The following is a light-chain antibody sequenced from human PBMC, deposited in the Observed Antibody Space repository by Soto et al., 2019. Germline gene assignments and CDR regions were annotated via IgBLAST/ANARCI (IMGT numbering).Light chain of an antibody. Sequence: DIQMTQSPSSLSASVGDRVTITCRASHSIASYLNWFQQRPGKAPSLLIYAATTLQTGVPSRFSGSGSGTNFTLTISSLQPEDFATYYCQESSTTPLFTFGPGTKVDIK. CDR1: HSIASY. V-gene: IGKV1-39*01. CDR3: QESSTTPLFT. CDR2: AAT. J-gene: IGKJ3*01.